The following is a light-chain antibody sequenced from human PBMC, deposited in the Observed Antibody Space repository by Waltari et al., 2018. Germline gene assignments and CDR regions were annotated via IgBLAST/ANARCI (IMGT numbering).Light chain of an antibody. CDR1: QSISGW. CDR2: KAS. CDR3: QQYNSYPGT. J-gene: IGKJ1*01. V-gene: IGKV1-5*03. Sequence: DIQMTQSPSTLSASVGDSVTITCRASQSISGWLAWYQQKPGKAPNLLIYKASSLEGGVPSRFSASGFGTEFTLTINSLQPDDLATYYCQQYNSYPGTFGQGTKVEIK.